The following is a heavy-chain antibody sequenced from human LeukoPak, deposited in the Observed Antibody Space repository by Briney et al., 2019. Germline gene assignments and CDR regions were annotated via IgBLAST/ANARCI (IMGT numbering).Heavy chain of an antibody. CDR3: AKTSSPYYNYYMDV. CDR1: GFTFSSYA. J-gene: IGHJ6*03. Sequence: GGSLRLSCAASGFTFSSYAMSWVRQAPGKGLEWVSAISGSGGSTYYADSVKGRFTISRDNSKNTLYLQMNSLRAEDTAVYYCAKTSSPYYNYYMDVWGKGTTVTVSS. CDR2: ISGSGGST. V-gene: IGHV3-23*01.